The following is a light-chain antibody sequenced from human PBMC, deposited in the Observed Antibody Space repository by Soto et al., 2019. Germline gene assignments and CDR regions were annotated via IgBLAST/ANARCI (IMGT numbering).Light chain of an antibody. Sequence: DIQMTQSPSSLSASVGDRVTITCRASQSIRTYVKWYQQKPGKAPNILIYGASSLQSGVPSRFSGSGSGTDFTLTISSLQPDDCATYYCQQSFNTPRTFGQGNKVEIK. V-gene: IGKV1-39*01. CDR3: QQSFNTPRT. J-gene: IGKJ1*01. CDR1: QSIRTY. CDR2: GAS.